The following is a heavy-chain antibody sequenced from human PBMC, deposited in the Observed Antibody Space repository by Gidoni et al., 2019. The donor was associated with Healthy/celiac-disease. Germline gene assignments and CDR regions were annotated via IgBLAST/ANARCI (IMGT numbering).Heavy chain of an antibody. CDR3: ASGERAVFDY. Sequence: QLQLQESGPGLVKPSETLSLICTVSGGSISRYYWSWIRQPPGKGLEWIRYIYYSGSTNYNPSLKSRVTISVDTSKNQFSLKLSSVTAADTAVYYCASGERAVFDYWGQGTLVTVSS. CDR2: IYYSGST. D-gene: IGHD7-27*01. V-gene: IGHV4-59*08. CDR1: GGSISRYY. J-gene: IGHJ4*02.